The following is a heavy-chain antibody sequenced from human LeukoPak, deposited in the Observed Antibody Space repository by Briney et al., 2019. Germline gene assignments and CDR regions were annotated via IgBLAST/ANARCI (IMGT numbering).Heavy chain of an antibody. CDR3: ARPGDGSGSYYDDY. V-gene: IGHV3-23*01. D-gene: IGHD3-10*01. CDR1: GFSFSTYA. Sequence: GGSLRLSCAGSGFSFSTYAMTWVRQAPGMGLESVSAISGSGGYTYYADSVKGRFTISRDNAKNSLYLQMNSLRAEDTAVYYCARPGDGSGSYYDDYWGQGTLVTVSS. J-gene: IGHJ4*02. CDR2: ISGSGGYT.